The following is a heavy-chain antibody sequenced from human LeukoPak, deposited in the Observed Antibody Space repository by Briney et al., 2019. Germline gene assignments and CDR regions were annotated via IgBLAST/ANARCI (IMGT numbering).Heavy chain of an antibody. D-gene: IGHD6-19*01. Sequence: GGSLRLSCAASGFTFSSYGMHWVRQAPGKGLEWVAVISYDGSNKYYADSVKGRFTISRDNSKNTLYLQMNSLRAEDTAVYYCAREGPSGWVFDYWGQGTLVTVSS. CDR1: GFTFSSYG. V-gene: IGHV3-30*03. CDR3: AREGPSGWVFDY. J-gene: IGHJ4*02. CDR2: ISYDGSNK.